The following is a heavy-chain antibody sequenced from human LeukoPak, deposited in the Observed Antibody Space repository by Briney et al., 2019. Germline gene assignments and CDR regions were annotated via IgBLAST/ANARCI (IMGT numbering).Heavy chain of an antibody. J-gene: IGHJ4*02. V-gene: IGHV3-73*01. D-gene: IGHD1-26*01. CDR2: IRSKANSYAT. Sequence: GGSLRLSCAASGFTFSGSTMHWVRQASGKGLEWVGRIRSKANSYATVYAASLKGRFTISRDDSKNTAYLQMNSLKTEDTAVYYCTRHGDAKWGLPYWGQGTLVTVSS. CDR1: GFTFSGST. CDR3: TRHGDAKWGLPY.